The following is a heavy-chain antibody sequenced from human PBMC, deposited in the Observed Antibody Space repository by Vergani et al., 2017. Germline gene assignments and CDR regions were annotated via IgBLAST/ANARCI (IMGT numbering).Heavy chain of an antibody. J-gene: IGHJ4*02. D-gene: IGHD6-6*01. CDR3: ASSSRDKAARHLLFDY. CDR1: GFTVSSNY. V-gene: IGHV4-59*06. CDR2: IYYSGST. Sequence: VQLVESGGGLVQPGGSLRLSCAASGFTVSSNYMSWVRQAPGKGLEWIGYIYYSGSTYYNPSLKSRVTISVDTSKNQFSLKLSSVTAADTAVYYCASSSRDKAARHLLFDYWGQGTLVTVSS.